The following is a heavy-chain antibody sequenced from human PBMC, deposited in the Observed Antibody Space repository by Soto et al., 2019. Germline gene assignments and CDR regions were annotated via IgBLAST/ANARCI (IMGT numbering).Heavy chain of an antibody. Sequence: ASVKLSCKASGCTFSSYTISWVRQAPGQGLEWMGRIIPILGIANYAQKFQGRVTITADKSTSTAYMELSSLRSEDTAVYYCARGVYSGYDSYYYYYMYVWGKGTTVTVSS. V-gene: IGHV1-69*02. CDR3: ARGVYSGYDSYYYYYMYV. J-gene: IGHJ6*03. CDR1: GCTFSSYT. CDR2: IIPILGIA. D-gene: IGHD5-12*01.